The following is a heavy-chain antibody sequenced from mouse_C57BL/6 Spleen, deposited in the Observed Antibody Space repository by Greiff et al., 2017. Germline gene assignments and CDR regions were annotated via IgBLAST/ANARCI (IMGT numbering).Heavy chain of an antibody. CDR2: IHPRDGST. D-gene: IGHD1-1*01. J-gene: IGHJ1*03. V-gene: IGHV1-78*01. CDR1: GYTFTDHT. CDR3: ATRDYYGSSFYWYFDV. Sequence: QVQLQQSDAELVKPGASVKISCKVSGYTFTDHTIHWMKQRPEQGLEWIGYIHPRDGSTKYNEKFKGKATLTADKSSSTAYMQLNSLTSEDSAVYFCATRDYYGSSFYWYFDVWGTGTTVTVSS.